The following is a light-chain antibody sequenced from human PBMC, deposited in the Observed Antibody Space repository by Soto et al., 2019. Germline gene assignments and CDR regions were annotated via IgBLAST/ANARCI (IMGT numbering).Light chain of an antibody. J-gene: IGKJ5*01. CDR2: AAS. CDR3: QQYNKWLYT. Sequence: DIQMTQSPSSLSAYVGDRVTITCRASQSIVTYLNWYLQKPGKAPKLLIYAASNLQSGVPSRFSGSGSGTEFTLTISSLQSEDFAVYYCQQYNKWLYTFGQGTRLEI. CDR1: QSIVTY. V-gene: IGKV1-39*01.